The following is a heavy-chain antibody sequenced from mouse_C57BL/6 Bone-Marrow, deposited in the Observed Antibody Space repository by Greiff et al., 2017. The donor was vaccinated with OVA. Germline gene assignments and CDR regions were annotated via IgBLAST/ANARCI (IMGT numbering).Heavy chain of an antibody. Sequence: EVQLVESGEGLVKPGGSLKLSCAASGFTFSSYAMSWVRQTPEKRLEWVAYISSGGDYIYYADTVKGRFTISRDNARNTLYLQMSRLKSEDTAMYYCTRDRTTVVARGYAMDYWGQGTSVTVSS. CDR3: TRDRTTVVARGYAMDY. CDR1: GFTFSSYA. CDR2: ISSGGDYI. V-gene: IGHV5-9-1*02. D-gene: IGHD1-1*01. J-gene: IGHJ4*01.